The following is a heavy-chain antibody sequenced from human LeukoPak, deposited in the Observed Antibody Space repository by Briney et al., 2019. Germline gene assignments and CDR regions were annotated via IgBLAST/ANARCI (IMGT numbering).Heavy chain of an antibody. CDR1: GFTFTTYW. CDR2: INTDGSST. CDR3: AAWGSGLDY. V-gene: IGHV3-74*01. Sequence: PGGSLRLSCAASGFTFTTYWMHWVRQAPGKGLVWVSRINTDGSSTSYADSVKGRFTVSRDNSKNTLYLQMNSLRAEDTAVYYCAAWGSGLDYWGQGTLVTVSS. D-gene: IGHD7-27*01. J-gene: IGHJ4*02.